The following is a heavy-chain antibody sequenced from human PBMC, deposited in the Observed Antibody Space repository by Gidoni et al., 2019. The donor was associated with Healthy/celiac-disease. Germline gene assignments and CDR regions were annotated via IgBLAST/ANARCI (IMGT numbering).Heavy chain of an antibody. CDR1: GGSISSYY. CDR3: ARGRKLELRD. V-gene: IGHV4-59*01. Sequence: QVQLQESGPGLVKPSETLSLTCTVSGGSISSYYWSWIRQPPGKGLEWIGYIYYSGSTNYNPSLKSRVTISVDTSKNQFSLKLSSVTAADTAVYYCARGRKLELRDWGQGTLVTVSS. D-gene: IGHD1-7*01. CDR2: IYYSGST. J-gene: IGHJ4*02.